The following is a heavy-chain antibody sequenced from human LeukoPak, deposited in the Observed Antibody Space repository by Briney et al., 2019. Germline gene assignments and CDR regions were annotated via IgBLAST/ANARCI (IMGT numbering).Heavy chain of an antibody. CDR1: GFSFSNYG. CDR2: ISSSSSYI. CDR3: ARDSSGGNAIDY. Sequence: PGGSLRLSCAASGFSFSNYGMNWVRQAPGKGLEWVSSISSSSSYIYYADSVKGRFTISRDNAKNSLYLQMNSLRAEDTAVYYCARDSSGGNAIDYWGQGTLVTVSS. V-gene: IGHV3-21*01. J-gene: IGHJ4*02. D-gene: IGHD4-23*01.